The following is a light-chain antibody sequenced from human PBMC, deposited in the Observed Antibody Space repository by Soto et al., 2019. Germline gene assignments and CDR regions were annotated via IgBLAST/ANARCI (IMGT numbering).Light chain of an antibody. CDR2: AAS. Sequence: IQVTQSPSSLSASVGDTVTITCRASQRISTYLNWYQHKPGKAPNLLIQAASSLLSGVPSRFSGSGSETDFTLTITSLRPEDFATYYCQQSYRTPYTFAQGTKQEVK. CDR1: QRISTY. J-gene: IGKJ2*01. V-gene: IGKV1-39*01. CDR3: QQSYRTPYT.